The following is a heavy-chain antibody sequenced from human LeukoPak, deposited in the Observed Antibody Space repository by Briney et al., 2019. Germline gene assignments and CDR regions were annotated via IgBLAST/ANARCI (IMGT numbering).Heavy chain of an antibody. CDR2: ISGSGDST. V-gene: IGHV3-23*01. D-gene: IGHD2-2*01. J-gene: IGHJ6*03. CDR1: GFTFSNYA. Sequence: QPGGSLRLSCAASGFTFSNYAMRWVRQAPGKGLEWVSGISGSGDSTYYADSVKGRFTISRDNSKNTLYLQMNSLRAEDTAVFYCARDLRFYDPLSTIGDYFYYMDVWGKGTTVTVSS. CDR3: ARDLRFYDPLSTIGDYFYYMDV.